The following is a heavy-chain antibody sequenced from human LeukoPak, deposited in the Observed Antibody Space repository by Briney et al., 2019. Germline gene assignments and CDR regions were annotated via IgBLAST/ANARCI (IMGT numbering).Heavy chain of an antibody. CDR3: ARGLRGAAAYAY. V-gene: IGHV4-59*01. J-gene: IGHJ4*02. Sequence: PSETLSLTCTVSGGSISSYYWSWIRQPPGKGLEWIGYIYYSGSTNYNPSLKSRVTISVDTSKNQFSLKLSSVTAADTAVYYCARGLRGAAAYAYWGQGTLVTVSS. CDR2: IYYSGST. CDR1: GGSISSYY. D-gene: IGHD6-13*01.